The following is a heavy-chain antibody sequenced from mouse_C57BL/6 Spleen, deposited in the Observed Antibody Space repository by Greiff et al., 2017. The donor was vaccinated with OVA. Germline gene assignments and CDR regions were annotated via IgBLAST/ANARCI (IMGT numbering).Heavy chain of an antibody. CDR3: ARDYYGSFDD. V-gene: IGHV1-55*01. CDR1: GYTFTSYW. CDR2: IYPGSGST. Sequence: VQLQQPGAELVKPGASVKMSCKASGYTFTSYWITWVKQRPGQGLEWIGDIYPGSGSTNYNEKFKSKATLTVETSSSTAYMQLSSLTSEDSAVYYCARDYYGSFDDWGQGTTLTVSS. J-gene: IGHJ2*01. D-gene: IGHD1-1*01.